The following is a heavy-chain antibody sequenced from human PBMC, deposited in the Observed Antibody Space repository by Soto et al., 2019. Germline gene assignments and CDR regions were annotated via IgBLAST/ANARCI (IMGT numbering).Heavy chain of an antibody. Sequence: QVQLVQSGDEVRKPGSSVKVSCKASGYIFVNYGIAWVRQAPGQGLEWMGWISPYSGNTHYASKVQGRRTKTTDTATSTADMDLGSRTSDDTAVYYCARGDNDVTPTPQDVWGQGTTVTVSS. CDR3: ARGDNDVTPTPQDV. CDR2: ISPYSGNT. J-gene: IGHJ6*02. CDR1: GYIFVNYG. D-gene: IGHD3-16*02. V-gene: IGHV1-18*01.